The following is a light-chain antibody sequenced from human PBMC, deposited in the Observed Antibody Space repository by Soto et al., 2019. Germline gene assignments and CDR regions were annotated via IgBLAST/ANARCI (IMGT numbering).Light chain of an antibody. Sequence: EIVLTQSPGTLSLSPGERATLSCRASQSLSRTYLAWYQQKPGQAPRLLIYGASNRATVTPDRFSGRGSGTDFPLTINRLEHEDVAVYYCQQYSRSPLTFGQGTKVEIK. V-gene: IGKV3-20*01. J-gene: IGKJ1*01. CDR3: QQYSRSPLT. CDR2: GAS. CDR1: QSLSRTY.